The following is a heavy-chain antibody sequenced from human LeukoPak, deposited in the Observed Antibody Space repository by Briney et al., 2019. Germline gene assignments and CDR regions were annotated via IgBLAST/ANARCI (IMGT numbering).Heavy chain of an antibody. CDR2: ISSSSSYI. Sequence: GGSLRLSCAASGFTFSSYSMNWVRQAPGKGLEWVSSISSSSSYIYYEDSVKGRFTISRDDAKNSLYLQMNSLRAEDTAVYYCARVAGYSRFDPWGQGTLVTVSS. CDR3: ARVAGYSRFDP. J-gene: IGHJ5*02. V-gene: IGHV3-21*01. D-gene: IGHD3-22*01. CDR1: GFTFSSYS.